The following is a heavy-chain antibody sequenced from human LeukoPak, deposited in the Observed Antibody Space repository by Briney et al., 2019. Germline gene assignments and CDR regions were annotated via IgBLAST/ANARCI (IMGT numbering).Heavy chain of an antibody. CDR2: ISVYNGNT. J-gene: IGHJ3*02. CDR3: ARVSHYYDSSGFRPDAFDI. D-gene: IGHD3-22*01. Sequence: GASVKVSCKASGYTFTSYVISWVRQAPGQGLEWMGWISVYNGNTNYAQKLQGRVIMTTDTSTSTAYMELRSLRSDDTAVYSCARVSHYYDSSGFRPDAFDIWGQGTMVTVSS. CDR1: GYTFTSYV. V-gene: IGHV1-18*01.